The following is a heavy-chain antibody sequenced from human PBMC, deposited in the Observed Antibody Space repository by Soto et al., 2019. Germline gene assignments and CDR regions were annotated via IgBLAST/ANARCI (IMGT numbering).Heavy chain of an antibody. CDR3: ARLSDSIAAAYYYGMDV. CDR1: GFTLSSYS. V-gene: IGHV3-21*01. CDR2: ISSSSSYI. J-gene: IGHJ6*02. D-gene: IGHD6-13*01. Sequence: GSLRLSCAASGFTLSSYSMNWVRQAPGKGLEWVSSISSSSSYIYYADSVKGRFTISRDNAKNSLYLQMNSLRAEDTAVYYCARLSDSIAAAYYYGMDVWGQGTTVTVSS.